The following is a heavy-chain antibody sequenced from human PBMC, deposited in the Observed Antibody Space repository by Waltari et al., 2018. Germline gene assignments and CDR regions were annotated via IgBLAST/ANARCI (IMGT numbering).Heavy chain of an antibody. J-gene: IGHJ5*02. CDR1: GGTFSSYA. D-gene: IGHD3-16*01. Sequence: QVQLVQSGAEVKKPGSSVKVSCKASGGTFSSYAISWVRQAPGKGLEWIGRIHPIFGTANYAPKFRGVVTITAENTTRTAYMVLSSLGSEETVVYYCARWSSSTVMDNWFDPWGQGTLVTVSS. CDR2: IHPIFGTA. CDR3: ARWSSSTVMDNWFDP. V-gene: IGHV1-69*08.